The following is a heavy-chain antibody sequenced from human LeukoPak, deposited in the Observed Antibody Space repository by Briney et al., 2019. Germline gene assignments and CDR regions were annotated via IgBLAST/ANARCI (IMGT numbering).Heavy chain of an antibody. V-gene: IGHV3-48*04. CDR3: ANGPSIAVAGTGFDY. D-gene: IGHD6-19*01. CDR2: ISSSSSTI. Sequence: GGSLRLSCAASGFTFSSYSMNWVRQAPGKGLEWVSYISSSSSTIYYADSVKGRFTISRDNAKNSLYLQMNSLRAEDTAVYYCANGPSIAVAGTGFDYWGQRTLVTVSS. CDR1: GFTFSSYS. J-gene: IGHJ4*02.